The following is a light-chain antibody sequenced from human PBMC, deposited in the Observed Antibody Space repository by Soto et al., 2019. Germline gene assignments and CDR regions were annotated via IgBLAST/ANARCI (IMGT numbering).Light chain of an antibody. V-gene: IGKV2-30*01. Sequence: DVVMTQSPLSLPVPLGQPASISCRSSQGLVLSDGNTYLSWFHQRPGQSPRRLIYTISDRASGVQDRFSGSASGTDFTLKISGLEAEDVVVYYCMKSAHGPWTCGSGTXV. CDR3: MKSAHGPWT. CDR1: QGLVLSDGNTY. CDR2: TIS. J-gene: IGKJ1*01.